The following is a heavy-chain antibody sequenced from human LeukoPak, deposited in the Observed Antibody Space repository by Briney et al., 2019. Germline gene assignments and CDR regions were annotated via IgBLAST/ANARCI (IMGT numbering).Heavy chain of an antibody. J-gene: IGHJ4*02. CDR1: GFTFSSYG. Sequence: GRSLRLSCAASGFTFSSYGMHWVRQAPGKGLEWVAVIWYDGSNKYYADSVKGRFTISRDNSQNTLYLQMNSLRAEDTAVYYCARDSPTYYYDSSGIDYWGQGTLVTVSS. CDR3: ARDSPTYYYDSSGIDY. D-gene: IGHD3-22*01. CDR2: IWYDGSNK. V-gene: IGHV3-33*01.